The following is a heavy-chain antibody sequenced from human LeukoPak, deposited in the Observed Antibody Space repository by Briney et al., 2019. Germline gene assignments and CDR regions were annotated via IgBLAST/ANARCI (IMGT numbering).Heavy chain of an antibody. Sequence: ASVKVSCKASGYTFSDYYMHWVRQAPGQGLEWMGWINPKGGGTNYAQNFQGRVTMTRDTSISTVYMELSRLTSDDTAVYYCARVYVWGSYRFFDYWGQGTPVTVSS. J-gene: IGHJ4*02. CDR1: GYTFSDYY. CDR2: INPKGGGT. D-gene: IGHD3-16*02. CDR3: ARVYVWGSYRFFDY. V-gene: IGHV1-2*02.